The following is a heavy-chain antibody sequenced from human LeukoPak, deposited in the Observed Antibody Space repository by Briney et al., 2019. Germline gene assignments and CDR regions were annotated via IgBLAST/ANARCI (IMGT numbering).Heavy chain of an antibody. CDR3: AKDSPLGYYDSSGYLDY. CDR2: ISGSGGST. J-gene: IGHJ4*02. D-gene: IGHD3-22*01. V-gene: IGHV3-23*01. Sequence: GGSLRLSCAASGFTFSSYAMSWVRQAPGKGLDWVSAISGSGGSTYYADSVKGRFTISRDNSKNTLYLQMNSLRAEDTAVYYCAKDSPLGYYDSSGYLDYWGQGTLVTVSS. CDR1: GFTFSSYA.